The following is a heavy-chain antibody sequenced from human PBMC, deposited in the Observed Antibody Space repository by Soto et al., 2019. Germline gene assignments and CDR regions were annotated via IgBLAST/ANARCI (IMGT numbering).Heavy chain of an antibody. J-gene: IGHJ4*02. V-gene: IGHV4-4*02. D-gene: IGHD1-7*01. CDR3: ATHRGNTFGPYDD. CDR1: GGSISSGYW. Sequence: QVQLKESGPGLVKPSGTLSLTCDVSGGSISSGYWWSWVRQTPGKGLEWIGEIFHSGSTNYNPSPKSGVTISVDNSKTQCSLNLNSVTAADTAVYYCATHRGNTFGPYDDWGQGNLVTVSS. CDR2: IFHSGST.